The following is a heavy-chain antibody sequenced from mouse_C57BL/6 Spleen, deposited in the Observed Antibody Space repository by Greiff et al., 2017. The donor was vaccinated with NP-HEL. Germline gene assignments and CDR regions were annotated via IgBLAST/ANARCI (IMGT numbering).Heavy chain of an antibody. CDR3: ARSSYSNYRDVNYFDY. D-gene: IGHD2-5*01. CDR2: IYPGNGDT. J-gene: IGHJ2*01. V-gene: IGHV1-12*01. CDR1: GYTFTSYN. Sequence: QVQLKQSGAELVRPGASVKMSCKASGYTFTSYNMHWVKQTPRQGLEWIGAIYPGNGDTSYKQKFKGKATLTVDKSSSTAYMQLSSLTSEDSAVYFCARSSYSNYRDVNYFDYWGQGTTLTVSS.